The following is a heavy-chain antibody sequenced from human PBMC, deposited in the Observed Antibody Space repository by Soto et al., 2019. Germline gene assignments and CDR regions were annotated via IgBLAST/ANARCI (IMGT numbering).Heavy chain of an antibody. V-gene: IGHV4-34*01. J-gene: IGHJ4*02. CDR3: ARGSGIVALPGELEDVNYDY. CDR1: GQSFSGLS. Sequence: QVQLQQGGAGLVKPSETLSLSCAVYGQSFSGLSWAWIRQPPGKGLEWLGEINESGSTYYNPSLKSRVTISTDTSKNQFSLKLSSVSAADTAAYFCARGSGIVALPGELEDVNYDYWGQGTLVNVSS. D-gene: IGHD1-1*01. CDR2: INESGST.